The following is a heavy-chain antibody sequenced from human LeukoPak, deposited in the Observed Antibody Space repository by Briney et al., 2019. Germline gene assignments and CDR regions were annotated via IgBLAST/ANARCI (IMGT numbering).Heavy chain of an antibody. D-gene: IGHD4-23*01. J-gene: IGHJ3*02. CDR1: GGSISSYY. CDR2: IYYSGST. V-gene: IGHV4-59*01. CDR3: ARGLRWSSDAFDI. Sequence: SETLSLTYTVSGGSISSYYWSWIRQPPGKGLEWIGYIYYSGSTNYNPSLKSRVTISVDTSKNQFSLKLSSVTAADTAVYYCARGLRWSSDAFDIWGQGTMVTVSS.